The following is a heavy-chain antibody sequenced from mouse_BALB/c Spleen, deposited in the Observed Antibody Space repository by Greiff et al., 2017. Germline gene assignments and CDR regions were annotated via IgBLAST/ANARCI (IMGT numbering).Heavy chain of an antibody. Sequence: DVKLQESGPSLVKPSQTLSLTCSVTGDSITSGYWNWIRKFPGNKLEYMGYISYSGSTYYNPSLKSRISITRDTSKNQYYLQLNSVTTEDTATYYCARYRGYYGTLYYFDYWGQGTTLTVSS. V-gene: IGHV3-8*02. CDR3: ARYRGYYGTLYYFDY. CDR2: ISYSGST. D-gene: IGHD1-1*01. J-gene: IGHJ2*01. CDR1: GDSITSGY.